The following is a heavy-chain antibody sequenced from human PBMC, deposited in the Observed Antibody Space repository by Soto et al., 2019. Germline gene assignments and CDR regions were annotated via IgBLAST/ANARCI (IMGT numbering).Heavy chain of an antibody. CDR3: ARGFSAGKGSTTDL. CDR1: GFTFSSFA. D-gene: IGHD6-13*01. CDR2: ISGSGGST. Sequence: PEGSLRLSCAASGFTFSSFAMSWVRQAPGKGLDWVSAISGSGGSTYSADSVKGRFTISRDNSKNTLYLQMSSLRAEDTAVYYCARGFSAGKGSTTDLWGKGSRVTVSS. J-gene: IGHJ6*04. V-gene: IGHV3-23*01.